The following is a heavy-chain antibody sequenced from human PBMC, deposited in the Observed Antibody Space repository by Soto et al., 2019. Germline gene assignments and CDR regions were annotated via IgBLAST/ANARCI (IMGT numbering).Heavy chain of an antibody. J-gene: IGHJ6*02. CDR2: IMPVFPTP. CDR3: ARDKDRQQLGGNYYYILDV. Sequence: QVQLVQSGAEVKKPGSSVRVSCKTSGGTFRTSAISWVRQAPGQGLEWMGGIMPVFPTPDYAQKFQGRVTMTAAESTSTVYMELSSLRSEDTAVYYCARDKDRQQLGGNYYYILDVWGQGTTVTVSS. D-gene: IGHD3-3*02. CDR1: GGTFRTSA. V-gene: IGHV1-69*12.